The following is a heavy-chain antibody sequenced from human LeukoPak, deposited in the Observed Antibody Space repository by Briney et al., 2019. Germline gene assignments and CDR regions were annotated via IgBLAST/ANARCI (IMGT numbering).Heavy chain of an antibody. Sequence: SETLSLTCTVSGGSISSYYWSWIRQPPGKGLEWIGYIYYSGSTNYNPSLKSRVTISVDTSKNQFSLKLGSVTAADTAVYYCARDLGGYKSHWGQGTLVTVSS. D-gene: IGHD5-24*01. J-gene: IGHJ4*02. V-gene: IGHV4-59*01. CDR2: IYYSGST. CDR3: ARDLGGYKSH. CDR1: GGSISSYY.